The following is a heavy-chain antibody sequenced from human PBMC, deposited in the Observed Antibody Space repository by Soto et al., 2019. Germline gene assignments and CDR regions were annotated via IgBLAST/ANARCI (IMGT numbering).Heavy chain of an antibody. V-gene: IGHV5-51*01. CDR1: GYSFTTYW. D-gene: IGHD2-2*01. CDR3: ARPTTPPHCSSDSGRAPSYYYGRDV. Sequence: PGESLKISCKGSGYSFTTYWIGWDRQMPGKRLEWMGFIYPGDSDTRYSPSFQGQFSISADKTISTAYPQWRSLKASDTAIYYGARPTTPPHCSSDSGRAPSYYYGRDVWGQGTTVTVS. J-gene: IGHJ6*02. CDR2: IYPGDSDT.